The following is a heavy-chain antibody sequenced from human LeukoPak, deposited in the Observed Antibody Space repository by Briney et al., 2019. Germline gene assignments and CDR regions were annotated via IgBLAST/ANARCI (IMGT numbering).Heavy chain of an antibody. CDR3: AREARRELEIFKRDAFDI. CDR2: INPNSGGT. Sequence: GASVKVSCKASGYTFTGYYMHWVRQAPGQGLEWMGWINPNSGGTNYAQKFQGWVTMTRDTSISTAYMELSRLRSDDTAVYYCAREARRELEIFKRDAFDIWGQGTMVTVSS. J-gene: IGHJ3*02. D-gene: IGHD1-1*01. CDR1: GYTFTGYY. V-gene: IGHV1-2*04.